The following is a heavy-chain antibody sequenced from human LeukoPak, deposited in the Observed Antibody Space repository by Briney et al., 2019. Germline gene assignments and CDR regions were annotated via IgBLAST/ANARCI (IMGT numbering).Heavy chain of an antibody. J-gene: IGHJ3*02. CDR1: GYSFPKSW. CDR3: ASPPFI. V-gene: IGHV5-51*01. Sequence: GESLKISCKGSGYSFPKSWIGWVRQMPGKGLEWMGIIYPGDSDTRYSPSFQGQVTISADKSINTTYLQWSGLKDSDTAMYYCASPPFIWGQGTVVTVSS. CDR2: IYPGDSDT.